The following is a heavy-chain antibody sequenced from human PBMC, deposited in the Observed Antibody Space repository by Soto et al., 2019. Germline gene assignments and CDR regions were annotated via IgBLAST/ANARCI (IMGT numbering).Heavy chain of an antibody. Sequence: SVKVSCKASGGTFSSYAISWVRQAPGQGLEWMGGIIPIFGTANYAQKFQGRVTITADKSTSTAYMELSSLRSEDTAVYYCASYSSGYDFKPLGQGTLGAVSP. CDR2: IIPIFGTA. D-gene: IGHD3-22*01. V-gene: IGHV1-69*06. CDR1: GGTFSSYA. J-gene: IGHJ1*01. CDR3: ASYSSGYDFKP.